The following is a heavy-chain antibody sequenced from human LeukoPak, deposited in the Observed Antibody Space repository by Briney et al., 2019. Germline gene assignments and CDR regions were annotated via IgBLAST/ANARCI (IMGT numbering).Heavy chain of an antibody. D-gene: IGHD2-2*02. CDR2: INPNSGGT. CDR1: GYTFTGYY. V-gene: IGHV1-2*02. Sequence: GASVKVSCKASGYTFTGYYMHWVRQAPGQGLEWMGWINPNSGGTNYAQKFQGRVTMTRDTSISTAYMELSRLRSDGTAVYYCARAGRPLYCSSTRCYSLAGWFDPWGQGTLVTVSS. J-gene: IGHJ5*02. CDR3: ARAGRPLYCSSTRCYSLAGWFDP.